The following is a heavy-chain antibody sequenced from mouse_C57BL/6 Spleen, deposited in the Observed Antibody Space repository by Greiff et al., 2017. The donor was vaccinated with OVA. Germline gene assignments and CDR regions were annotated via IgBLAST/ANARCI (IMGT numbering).Heavy chain of an antibody. V-gene: IGHV1-80*01. CDR3: ARRDGYYFHYFDY. J-gene: IGHJ2*01. CDR2: IYPGDGDT. CDR1: GYAFSSYW. D-gene: IGHD2-3*01. Sequence: QVQLKESGAELVKPGASVKISCKASGYAFSSYWMNWVKQRPGKGLEWIGQIYPGDGDTNYNGKFKGKATLTADKSSSTAYMQLSSLTSEDSAVYYCARRDGYYFHYFDYWGQGTTLTVSS.